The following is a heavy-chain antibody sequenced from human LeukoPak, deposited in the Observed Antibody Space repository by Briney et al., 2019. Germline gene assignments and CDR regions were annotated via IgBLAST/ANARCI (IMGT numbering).Heavy chain of an antibody. CDR3: TASFRSGYDY. J-gene: IGHJ4*02. Sequence: SETLSLTCTVSGGSISSYYWSWIRQPPGKGLEWIGYIYNSGGTNYNPSLKSRVTISVDTSKNQFSLKLSSVTAADTAVYYCTASFRSGYDYWGQGTLVTVSS. CDR2: IYNSGGT. V-gene: IGHV4-59*01. CDR1: GGSISSYY. D-gene: IGHD3-3*01.